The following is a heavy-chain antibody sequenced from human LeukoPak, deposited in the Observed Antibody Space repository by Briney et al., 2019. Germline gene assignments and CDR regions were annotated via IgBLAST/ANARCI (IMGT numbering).Heavy chain of an antibody. J-gene: IGHJ4*02. Sequence: GGSLRLSCAASGFTFSAYSMHWVRQAPGKGLEWVSSISGSSNYIYYADSVKGRFTISRDNAKNSLFLQLNSLRAEDTAVYYCAREDASSFDYWGQGTLVTVSS. CDR3: AREDASSFDY. D-gene: IGHD6-13*01. V-gene: IGHV3-21*01. CDR2: ISGSSNYI. CDR1: GFTFSAYS.